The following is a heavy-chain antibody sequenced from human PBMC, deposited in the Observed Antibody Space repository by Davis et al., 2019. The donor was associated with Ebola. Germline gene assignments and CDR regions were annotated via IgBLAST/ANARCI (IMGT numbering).Heavy chain of an antibody. D-gene: IGHD1-20*01. CDR1: GFTFGVFS. CDR2: ISSSSTTV. V-gene: IGHV3-48*02. Sequence: GGSLRLSCAASGFTFGVFSMNWVRQAPGKGLEWISYISSSSTTVYFADSVKGRFTISRDNDKNELYLQMNSLRDEDTAVYYCAKVTASTGWYFDLWGRGTLVTVSS. CDR3: AKVTASTGWYFDL. J-gene: IGHJ2*01.